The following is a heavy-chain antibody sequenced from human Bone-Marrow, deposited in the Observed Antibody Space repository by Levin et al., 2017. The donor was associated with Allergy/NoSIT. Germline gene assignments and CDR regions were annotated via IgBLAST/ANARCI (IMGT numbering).Heavy chain of an antibody. CDR2: VISDERTT. D-gene: IGHD1-14*01. V-gene: IGHV3-74*01. CDR1: GFTFRNYW. CDR3: ATGLGQFFDY. J-gene: IGHJ4*02. Sequence: PGGSLRLSCVASGFTFRNYWMHWIRQVPGKGLVWVSRVISDERTTIYADSVKGRFTISRDNVKNTLYLEMNSLRAEDTAVYYCATGLGQFFDYWGQGALVTVSS.